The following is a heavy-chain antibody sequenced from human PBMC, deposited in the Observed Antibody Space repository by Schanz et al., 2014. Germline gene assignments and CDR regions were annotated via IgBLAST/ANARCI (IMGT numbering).Heavy chain of an antibody. CDR3: ARAKRFGDMDV. D-gene: IGHD3-10*01. CDR1: GYTFTSYG. CDR2: ISPYNGNT. V-gene: IGHV1-18*01. J-gene: IGHJ6*02. Sequence: QVQLVQSGAEVKKPGASVKVSCKASGYTFTSYGISWVRQAPGQGLEWMGWISPYNGNTNYAQKLQGRVTITADTSTSTAYMDLRSLRSDDTAVYYCARAKRFGDMDVWGQGTTVTVSS.